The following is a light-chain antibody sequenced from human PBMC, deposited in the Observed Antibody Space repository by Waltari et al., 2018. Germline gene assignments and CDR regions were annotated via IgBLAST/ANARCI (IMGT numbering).Light chain of an antibody. CDR3: QQTYTAST. CDR1: QTISSY. CDR2: AAT. V-gene: IGKV1-39*01. Sequence: ITCRTDQTISSYLSGYQQKPGRAPQLLIYAATSLHVGVPSRFSGSGSVTDFTLTISSLQPEDFATYYCQQTYTASTFVSGTKVDVK. J-gene: IGKJ3*01.